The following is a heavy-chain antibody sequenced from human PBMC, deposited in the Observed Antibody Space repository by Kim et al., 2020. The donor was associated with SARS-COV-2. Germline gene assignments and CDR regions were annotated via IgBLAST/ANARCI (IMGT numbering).Heavy chain of an antibody. V-gene: IGHV1-2*02. Sequence: ASVKVSCKASGYTFTGYYMHWVRQAPGQGLEWMGWINPNSGGTNYAQKFQGRVTMTRDTSISTAYMELSRLRSDDTAVYYCASDRGMVRGVIPNAFDYWGQGTLVTVSS. CDR2: INPNSGGT. CDR3: ASDRGMVRGVIPNAFDY. J-gene: IGHJ4*02. CDR1: GYTFTGYY. D-gene: IGHD3-10*01.